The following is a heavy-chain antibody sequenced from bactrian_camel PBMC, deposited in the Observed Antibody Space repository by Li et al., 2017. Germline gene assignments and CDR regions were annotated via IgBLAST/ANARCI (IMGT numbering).Heavy chain of an antibody. CDR1: GFTFSSYW. J-gene: IGHJ6*01. CDR3: AAGIRLTPLGPSDFGY. D-gene: IGHD1*01. Sequence: VQLVESGGGLVQPGGSLRLSCAASGFTFSSYWMYWVRQAPGKGLEWVSGINGANGRTYYSDSVRGRFTISRDNAMNTVYLQMNSLKSEDTGVYYCAAGIRLTPLGPSDFGYWGQGTQVTVS. V-gene: IGHV3S1*01. CDR2: INGANGRT.